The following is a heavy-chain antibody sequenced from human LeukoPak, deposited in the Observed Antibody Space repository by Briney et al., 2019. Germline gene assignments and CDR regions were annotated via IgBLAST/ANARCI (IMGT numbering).Heavy chain of an antibody. D-gene: IGHD6-13*01. J-gene: IGHJ4*02. CDR3: AGIVAAAGIKAFVY. V-gene: IGHV1-69*13. Sequence: SVKVSCKASGGTFSSYAISWVRQAPGQGLEWMGGIIPIFGTANYAQKFQGRVTITADESTSTAYMELSSLRSEDTAVYYCAGIVAAAGIKAFVYWGQGTLVTVSS. CDR1: GGTFSSYA. CDR2: IIPIFGTA.